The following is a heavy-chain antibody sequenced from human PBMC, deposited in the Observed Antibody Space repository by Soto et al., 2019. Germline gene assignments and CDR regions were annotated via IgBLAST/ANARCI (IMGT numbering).Heavy chain of an antibody. Sequence: ASVKVSCKASGYTFTGHYIHWLRQSPEQGPEWMGEIGPESGATRYAQRFQGRVTMTRDMSITTVYMELNNLSPDDTAVYYCGRGRSGQIVVFYWGQGTPVTVSS. D-gene: IGHD1-26*01. CDR3: GRGRSGQIVVFY. V-gene: IGHV1-2*02. CDR2: IGPESGAT. J-gene: IGHJ4*02. CDR1: GYTFTGHY.